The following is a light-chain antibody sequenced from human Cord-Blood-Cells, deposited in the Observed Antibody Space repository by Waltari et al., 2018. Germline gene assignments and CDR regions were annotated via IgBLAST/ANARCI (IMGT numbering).Light chain of an antibody. CDR1: SSDVVGYNY. Sequence: QSALTQPLSVSGSPGQSVTISCTGTSSDVVGYNYVSWYQQHPGKAPKLMIYDVSKRPSGVPDRFSGSKSGNTASLTISGLQAEDEADYYCCSYAGSYTWVFGGGTKLTVL. V-gene: IGLV2-11*01. J-gene: IGLJ3*02. CDR2: DVS. CDR3: CSYAGSYTWV.